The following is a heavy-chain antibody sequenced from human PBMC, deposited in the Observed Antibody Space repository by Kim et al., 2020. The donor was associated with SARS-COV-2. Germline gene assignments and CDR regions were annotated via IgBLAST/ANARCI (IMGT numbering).Heavy chain of an antibody. CDR2: ISAYNGNT. J-gene: IGHJ6*02. CDR3: ARYQTPPGYYDSSGYPIRRYYGMDV. CDR1: GYTFTSYG. Sequence: ASVKVSCKASGYTFTSYGISWVRQAPGQGLEWMGWISAYNGNTNYAQKLQGRVTMTTDTSTSTAYMELRSLRSDDTAVYYCARYQTPPGYYDSSGYPIRRYYGMDVWGQGTTVTVSS. V-gene: IGHV1-18*01. D-gene: IGHD3-22*01.